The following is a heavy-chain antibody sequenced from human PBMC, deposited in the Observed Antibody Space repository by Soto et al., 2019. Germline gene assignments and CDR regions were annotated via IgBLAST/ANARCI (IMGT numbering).Heavy chain of an antibody. Sequence: ASVKVSCKASGYTLTSYDINWVRQATGQGLEWMGWMNPNSGNTGYAQKFQGRVTMTRNTSISTAYMELSSLRSEDTAVYYCARKYHDFWSGYWTYYYYYGMDVWGQGTTVTVSS. CDR1: GYTLTSYD. CDR2: MNPNSGNT. CDR3: ARKYHDFWSGYWTYYYYYGMDV. V-gene: IGHV1-8*01. J-gene: IGHJ6*02. D-gene: IGHD3-3*01.